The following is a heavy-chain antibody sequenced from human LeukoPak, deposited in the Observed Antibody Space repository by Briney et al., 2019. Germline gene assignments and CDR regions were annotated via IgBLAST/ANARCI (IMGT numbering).Heavy chain of an antibody. CDR3: ARVPVFYYDSSGYYSGHDAFDI. Sequence: ASVKVSCKASGYTFTGYYMHWVRQAPGQGLEWMGWINPNSGGTNYAQKFQGRVTMTRDTSISTAYMELSRLRSDDTAVYYCARVPVFYYDSSGYYSGHDAFDIWGQGTMVTVSS. J-gene: IGHJ3*02. V-gene: IGHV1-2*02. D-gene: IGHD3-22*01. CDR1: GYTFTGYY. CDR2: INPNSGGT.